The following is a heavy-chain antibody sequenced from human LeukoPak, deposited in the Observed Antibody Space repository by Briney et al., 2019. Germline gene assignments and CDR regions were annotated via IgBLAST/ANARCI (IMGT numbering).Heavy chain of an antibody. J-gene: IGHJ5*02. CDR1: GGSISSNNYY. V-gene: IGHV4-39*01. CDR2: IYYSGST. CDR3: ARELMVRGAGWFDP. D-gene: IGHD3-10*01. Sequence: SETLSLTCTVSGGSISSNNYYWGWIRQPPGKGLEWIGSIYYSGSTYYNPSLKSRVTISVDTSKNQFSLKLSSVTAADTAVYYCARELMVRGAGWFDPWGQGTLVTVSS.